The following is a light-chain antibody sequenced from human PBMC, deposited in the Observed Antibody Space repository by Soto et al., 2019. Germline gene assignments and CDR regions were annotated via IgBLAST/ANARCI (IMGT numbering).Light chain of an antibody. V-gene: IGKV1-5*03. CDR3: QQYSSYSYT. CDR2: KAS. J-gene: IGKJ2*01. Sequence: DIQMTQSPSTLSASVGDRVTITCRDSQSISSWLAWYQQKPGKAPKLLIYKASSLEGGVPSRFSGSGSGTEFTLTISSLQPDDFATYYCQQYSSYSYTFGQRTKLEIK. CDR1: QSISSW.